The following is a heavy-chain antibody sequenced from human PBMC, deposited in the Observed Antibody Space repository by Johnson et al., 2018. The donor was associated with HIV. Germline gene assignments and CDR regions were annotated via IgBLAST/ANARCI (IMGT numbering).Heavy chain of an antibody. CDR1: GFTFSDYY. V-gene: IGHV3-11*04. Sequence: QVQLMESGGGLVKPGGSLRLSCAASGFTFSDYYMSWIRQAPGKGLEWVSYISRSGSTIYYADSVKGRFTISRDTAKNSLYMQMNSLRAEDTAVYYCASQYCGGDCYAFDIWGQGTMVTVSS. D-gene: IGHD2-21*01. J-gene: IGHJ3*02. CDR2: ISRSGSTI. CDR3: ASQYCGGDCYAFDI.